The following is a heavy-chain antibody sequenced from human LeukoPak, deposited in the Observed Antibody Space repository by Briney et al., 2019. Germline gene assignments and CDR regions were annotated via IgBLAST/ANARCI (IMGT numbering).Heavy chain of an antibody. V-gene: IGHV1-8*03. CDR1: GYTFTSYD. Sequence: ASVKVSCKASGYTFTSYDINWVRQATGQGLEWMGWMNPNSGNTGYAQKFQGRVTITRNTSISTAYMELSSLRSDDTAVYYCAIGYSSGWQYYFDYWGQGTLVTVSS. CDR2: MNPNSGNT. J-gene: IGHJ4*02. CDR3: AIGYSSGWQYYFDY. D-gene: IGHD6-19*01.